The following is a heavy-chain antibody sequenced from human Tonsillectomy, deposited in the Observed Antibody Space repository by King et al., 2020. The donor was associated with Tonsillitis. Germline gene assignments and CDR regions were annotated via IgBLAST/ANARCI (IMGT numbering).Heavy chain of an antibody. Sequence: VQLVESGGGLVQPGRSLRLSCAASGFTFDDYAMHWVRQVPGKGLEWVSGISWNSGSIGYADSVKGRFTISRDNAKNSLYLQMNSLRAEDTAMYYCAKGLIYDILTGRGGNWFDPWGQGTLVTVSS. CDR1: GFTFDDYA. CDR3: AKGLIYDILTGRGGNWFDP. V-gene: IGHV3-9*01. CDR2: ISWNSGSI. D-gene: IGHD3-9*01. J-gene: IGHJ5*02.